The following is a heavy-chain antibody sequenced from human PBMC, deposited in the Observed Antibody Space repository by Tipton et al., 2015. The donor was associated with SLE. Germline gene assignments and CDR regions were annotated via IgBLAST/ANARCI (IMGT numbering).Heavy chain of an antibody. V-gene: IGHV4-34*11. CDR1: GGSFSGYY. CDR3: TRVPRYNWNYIAD. D-gene: IGHD1-7*01. Sequence: GLVKPSETLSLTCAVYGGSFSGYYWSWIRQPPGKGLEWIGYIHYSGTTDYNPSLRSRVTMSIDTSRNQFSLNLNSVIPADTAMYYCTRVPRYNWNYIADWGQGTLVSVSS. J-gene: IGHJ4*02. CDR2: IHYSGTT.